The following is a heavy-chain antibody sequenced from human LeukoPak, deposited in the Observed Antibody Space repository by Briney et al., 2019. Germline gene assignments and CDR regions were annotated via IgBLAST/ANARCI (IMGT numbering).Heavy chain of an antibody. CDR3: ARGVINWFDP. CDR2: INHSGST. V-gene: IGHV4-34*01. J-gene: IGHJ5*02. CDR1: GGSISGYY. Sequence: SETLSLTCTVSGGSISGYYWSWIRQPPGKGLEWIGEINHSGSTNYNPSLKSRVTISVDTSKNQFSLKLSSVTAADTAVYYCARGVINWFDPWGQGTLVTVSS. D-gene: IGHD3-10*01.